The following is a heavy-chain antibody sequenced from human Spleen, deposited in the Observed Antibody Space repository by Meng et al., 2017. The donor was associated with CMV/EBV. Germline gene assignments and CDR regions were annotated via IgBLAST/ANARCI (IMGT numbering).Heavy chain of an antibody. D-gene: IGHD3/OR15-3a*01. CDR2: IKQDGSEN. CDR1: GFTFSTYW. J-gene: IGHJ6*02. CDR3: ARDLGDWDSYYYYGMDV. V-gene: IGHV3-7*01. Sequence: GGSLRLSCAASGFTFSTYWMSWVRQAPGKGLEWVANIKQDGSENYYVDSVKGRFTVSRDNAKNSLYLQMIGLRAEDTAVYYCARDLGDWDSYYYYGMDVWGQGTTVTVSS.